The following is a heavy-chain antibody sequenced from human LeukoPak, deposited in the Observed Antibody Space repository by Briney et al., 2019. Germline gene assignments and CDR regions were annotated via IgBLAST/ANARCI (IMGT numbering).Heavy chain of an antibody. CDR1: GGTFSSYA. D-gene: IGHD3-22*01. CDR3: ARGFSFDSSGYY. V-gene: IGHV1-8*02. J-gene: IGHJ4*02. Sequence: GASVKVSCKASGGTFSSYAISWVRQATGQGLEWMGWMNPNSGNTGYAQKFQGRVTMTRNTSISTAYMELSSLRSEDTAVYYCARGFSFDSSGYYWGQGTLVTVSS. CDR2: MNPNSGNT.